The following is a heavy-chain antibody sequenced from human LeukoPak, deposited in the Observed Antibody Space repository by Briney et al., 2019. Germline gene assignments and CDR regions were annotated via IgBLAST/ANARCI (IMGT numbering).Heavy chain of an antibody. D-gene: IGHD3-22*01. CDR3: AGGDYYDSSAQGY. J-gene: IGHJ4*02. Sequence: VASVKVSCKASGYTFTGYYMHWVRQAPGQGLEWMGWINPNSGGTNYAQKFQGRVTMTRDTSVSTAYMELSRLRSDDTAVYYCAGGDYYDSSAQGYWGQGTLVTVSS. CDR1: GYTFTGYY. CDR2: INPNSGGT. V-gene: IGHV1-2*02.